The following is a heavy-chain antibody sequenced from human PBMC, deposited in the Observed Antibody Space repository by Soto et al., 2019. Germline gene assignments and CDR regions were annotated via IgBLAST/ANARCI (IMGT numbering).Heavy chain of an antibody. D-gene: IGHD6-13*01. V-gene: IGHV1-46*01. CDR3: ATYSSSWYFSPHYAMDV. J-gene: IGHJ6*02. Sequence: ASVKVSCKASGYTFTSYYMHWVRQAPGQGLEWMGIINPSGGSTSYAQKFQGRVTMTRDTSTSTVYMELSSLRSEDTAVYYCATYSSSWYFSPHYAMDVWGPGTTVTLSS. CDR2: INPSGGST. CDR1: GYTFTSYY.